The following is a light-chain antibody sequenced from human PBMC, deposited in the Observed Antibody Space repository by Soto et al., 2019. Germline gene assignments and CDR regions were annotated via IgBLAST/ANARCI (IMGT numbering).Light chain of an antibody. CDR1: QSVRGY. J-gene: IGKJ4*01. CDR3: QQRSDWPLT. V-gene: IGKV3-11*01. Sequence: EIVLTQSPATLSLSPGERATLSCRASQSVRGYLAWYQQKPGQAPRLLIYAASFRVTGLPARFSGSGSGTDFTLTISSLEPEDFAVYYCQQRSDWPLTFGGGTKVEIK. CDR2: AAS.